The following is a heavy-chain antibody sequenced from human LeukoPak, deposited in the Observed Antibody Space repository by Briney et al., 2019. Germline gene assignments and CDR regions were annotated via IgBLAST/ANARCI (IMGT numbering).Heavy chain of an antibody. CDR3: ARVEYSGSSDAFDI. V-gene: IGHV1-2*02. Sequence: GASVKVSCKASGYTFTGYYMHWVRQAPGQGLEWMGWINPNSGGTNYAQKFQGRVTMTRDTSISTAYMELCRLRSDDTAVYYCARVEYSGSSDAFDIWGQGTMVTVSS. D-gene: IGHD1-26*01. CDR1: GYTFTGYY. CDR2: INPNSGGT. J-gene: IGHJ3*02.